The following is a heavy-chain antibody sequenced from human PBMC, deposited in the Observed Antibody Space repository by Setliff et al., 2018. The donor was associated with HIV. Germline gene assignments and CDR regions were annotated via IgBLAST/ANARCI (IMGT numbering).Heavy chain of an antibody. J-gene: IGHJ4*02. CDR2: MYHIGST. Sequence: SETLSLTCAVSGVSISSSNWWSWVRQPPGKGLEWIGEMYHIGSTNYNPSLKSRVTISLDKSKNQFSLKLSSVTAADTAVYYCARSGSGWFLSYWGQGTLVTVSS. CDR1: GVSISSSNW. V-gene: IGHV4-4*02. CDR3: ARSGSGWFLSY. D-gene: IGHD6-19*01.